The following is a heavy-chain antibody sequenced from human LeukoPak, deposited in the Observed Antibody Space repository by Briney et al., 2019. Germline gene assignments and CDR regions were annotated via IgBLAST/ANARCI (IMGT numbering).Heavy chain of an antibody. CDR2: IIPILGIA. V-gene: IGHV1-69*02. CDR3: ASTDIPSYYFDY. Sequence: SVKVSCKASGGTFSSYTISWVRQAPGQGLEWMGRIIPILGIANYAQKFQGRVTITADKSASTAYMELSSLRSEDTAVYYCASTDIPSYYFDYWGQGTLVTVSS. J-gene: IGHJ4*02. CDR1: GGTFSSYT. D-gene: IGHD2-15*01.